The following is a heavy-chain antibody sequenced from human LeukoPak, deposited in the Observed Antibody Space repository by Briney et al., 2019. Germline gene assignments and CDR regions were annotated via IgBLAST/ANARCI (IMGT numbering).Heavy chain of an antibody. D-gene: IGHD3-16*01. J-gene: IGHJ4*02. CDR2: INHSGST. V-gene: IGHV4-34*01. Sequence: SSETLSLTCAVYGGSFSGYYWSWIRQPPGKGLEWIGEINHSGSTNYNPSLKSRVTISVDTSTNQFSLRLTSVTAADTALYYCARQKPSTFRQYGRGRPFDSWGQGTLVTVSS. CDR3: ARQKPSTFRQYGRGRPFDS. CDR1: GGSFSGYY.